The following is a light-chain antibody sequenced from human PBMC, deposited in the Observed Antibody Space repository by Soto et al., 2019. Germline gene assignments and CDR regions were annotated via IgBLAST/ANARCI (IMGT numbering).Light chain of an antibody. CDR1: QSINRW. Sequence: DIPMTQSPSTLSASVGDRVTITCRASQSINRWLAWYQQKPGKAPKLLIYEASTLEGGVPSRFSGSGSGTEFTLTISSLQPEDFATYWCQQYKSDSTFGQGTKLDFK. J-gene: IGKJ1*01. CDR3: QQYKSDST. CDR2: EAS. V-gene: IGKV1-5*03.